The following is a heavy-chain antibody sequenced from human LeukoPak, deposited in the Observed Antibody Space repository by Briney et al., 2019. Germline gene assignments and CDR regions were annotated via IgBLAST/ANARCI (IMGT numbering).Heavy chain of an antibody. V-gene: IGHV1-18*01. J-gene: IGHJ4*02. D-gene: IGHD3-10*01. Sequence: ASVKVSCKASGYSFVGYGITWVRQAPGQGLEWMGWFNPENGNTNYAQKVQGRVTMTADTSTSTSYMELRSLRSDDTAVYYCARDGYGSGKGYFDYWGQGTLVTVSS. CDR3: ARDGYGSGKGYFDY. CDR2: FNPENGNT. CDR1: GYSFVGYG.